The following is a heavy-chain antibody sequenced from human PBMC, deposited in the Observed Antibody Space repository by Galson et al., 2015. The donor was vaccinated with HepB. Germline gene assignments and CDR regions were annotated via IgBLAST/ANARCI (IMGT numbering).Heavy chain of an antibody. Sequence: SLRLSCAASGFTFSSYAMSWVRQAPGKGLEWVSAISGSGGSTYYADSVKGRFTISRDNSKNTLYLQMNSLRAEDTAVYYCAKDGFCGGDCYSGAFDIWGQGTMVTVSS. CDR1: GFTFSSYA. CDR3: AKDGFCGGDCYSGAFDI. V-gene: IGHV3-23*01. CDR2: ISGSGGST. D-gene: IGHD2-21*02. J-gene: IGHJ3*02.